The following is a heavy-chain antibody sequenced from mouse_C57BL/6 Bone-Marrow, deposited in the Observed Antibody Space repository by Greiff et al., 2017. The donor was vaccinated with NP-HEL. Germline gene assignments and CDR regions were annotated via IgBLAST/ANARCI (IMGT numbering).Heavy chain of an antibody. CDR2: ISGGGGNT. V-gene: IGHV5-9*01. D-gene: IGHD1-1*01. J-gene: IGHJ2*01. CDR3: ARGDYYGSSSYFDY. CDR1: GFTFSSYT. Sequence: EVQLVESGGGLVKPGGSLKLSCAASGFTFSSYTMSWVRQTPEKRLEWVATISGGGGNTYYPDSVKGRFTISRDNAKNTLYLQMSSLRSEDTALYYCARGDYYGSSSYFDYWGQGTTLTVSS.